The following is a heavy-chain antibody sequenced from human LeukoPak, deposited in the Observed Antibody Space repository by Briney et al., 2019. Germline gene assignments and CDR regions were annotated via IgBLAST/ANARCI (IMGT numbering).Heavy chain of an antibody. CDR1: GFTFSSYG. V-gene: IGHV3-23*01. J-gene: IGHJ4*02. CDR3: AKVAKYYYGPETYYFFEQ. D-gene: IGHD3-10*01. Sequence: GGTLRLSCAASGFTFSSYGMSWVRQTPGKRLEWVSAISGSGGNTYDADSVKGRFTISRDNSKNTLYLQMNSLRVEDTAVYYCAKVAKYYYGPETYYFFEQWGQGTPVTASS. CDR2: ISGSGGNT.